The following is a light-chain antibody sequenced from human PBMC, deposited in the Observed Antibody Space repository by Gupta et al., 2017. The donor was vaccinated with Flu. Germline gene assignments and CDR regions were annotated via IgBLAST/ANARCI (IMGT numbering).Light chain of an antibody. CDR2: GAS. CDR3: HEYYNWASLT. J-gene: IGKJ4*01. V-gene: IGKV3-15*01. Sequence: AWYQHKPGHAPSLLIYGASTRPTDIPDRVSGSGCGTVFSLIISSLQPEAFVVYYCHEYYNWASLTFGVGT.